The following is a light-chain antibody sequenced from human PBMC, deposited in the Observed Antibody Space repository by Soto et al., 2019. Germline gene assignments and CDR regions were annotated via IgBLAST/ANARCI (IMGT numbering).Light chain of an antibody. CDR3: QQYGANSAWT. CDR1: QSISTW. J-gene: IGKJ1*01. V-gene: IGKV1-5*03. Sequence: DIQVTQSPSTLSASVGDRVTITCRASQSISTWLAWFQQKPGKAPKVLISKASTLESGVPSRFSGDGSGTEFTLTISSLQTEDLATCYCQQYGANSAWTFGQGTKMEIK. CDR2: KAS.